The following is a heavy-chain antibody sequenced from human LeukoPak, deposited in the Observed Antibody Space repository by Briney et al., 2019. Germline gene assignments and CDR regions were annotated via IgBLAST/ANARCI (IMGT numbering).Heavy chain of an antibody. CDR3: AKEPDYGGLFDY. D-gene: IGHD4-23*01. Sequence: QPGGSLRLSCAASGFTFSSYGMHWVRQAPGKGLEWVAFIRYDGSNKYYADSVKGRFTISRDNSKNTLYLQMNSLRAEDTAVYYCAKEPDYGGLFDYWGQGTLVTVSS. V-gene: IGHV3-30*02. CDR2: IRYDGSNK. CDR1: GFTFSSYG. J-gene: IGHJ4*02.